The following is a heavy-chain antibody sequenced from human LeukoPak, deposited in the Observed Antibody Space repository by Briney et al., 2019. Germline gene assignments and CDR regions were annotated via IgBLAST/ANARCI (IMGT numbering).Heavy chain of an antibody. CDR2: IYYSGST. D-gene: IGHD6-13*01. Sequence: PSETLSLTCTVSGGSISSYYWSWIRQPPGKGLEWIGYIYYSGSTNYNPSLKSRVTISVDTSKNQFSLKLSSVTAADTAVYYCARVPMSSSWPSYYYYGMDVWGQGTTVTVSS. V-gene: IGHV4-59*01. J-gene: IGHJ6*02. CDR1: GGSISSYY. CDR3: ARVPMSSSWPSYYYYGMDV.